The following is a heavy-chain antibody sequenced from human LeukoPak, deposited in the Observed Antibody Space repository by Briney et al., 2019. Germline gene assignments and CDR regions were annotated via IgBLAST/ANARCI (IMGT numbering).Heavy chain of an antibody. V-gene: IGHV1-2*02. Sequence: ASVKVSCKASGYTFTGYTMHWVRRAPGQGLEWMGWINPNSGGTNYAQKFQGRLTMTRDTSISTAYMELSRLTSDDTAVYYCARSGALDYWGQGTLVTVSS. CDR1: GYTFTGYT. J-gene: IGHJ4*02. D-gene: IGHD2-15*01. CDR3: ARSGALDY. CDR2: INPNSGGT.